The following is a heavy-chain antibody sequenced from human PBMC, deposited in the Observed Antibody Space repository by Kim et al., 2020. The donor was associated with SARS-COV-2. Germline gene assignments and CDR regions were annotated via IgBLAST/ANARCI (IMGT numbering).Heavy chain of an antibody. J-gene: IGHJ4*02. V-gene: IGHV4-39*07. Sequence: YNPSLKSRVTISVDTSKNQFSLKLSSVTAADTAVYYCAREGIAAAGTGDYWGQGTLVTVSS. D-gene: IGHD6-13*01. CDR3: AREGIAAAGTGDY.